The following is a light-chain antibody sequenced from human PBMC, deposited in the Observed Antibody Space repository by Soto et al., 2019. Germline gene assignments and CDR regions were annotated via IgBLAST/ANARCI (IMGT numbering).Light chain of an antibody. CDR3: SSHTSSSTRV. CDR1: SNDVGAYNY. V-gene: IGLV2-14*01. J-gene: IGLJ1*01. Sequence: QSALTQPASMSGSPGQSITISCAGTSNDVGAYNYVSWYLQYPGRAPKLVIFEVSNRPSGISHRFFGSKSGNTASLTISGLQTEDEGDYYCSSHTSSSTRVFGTGTKLTVL. CDR2: EVS.